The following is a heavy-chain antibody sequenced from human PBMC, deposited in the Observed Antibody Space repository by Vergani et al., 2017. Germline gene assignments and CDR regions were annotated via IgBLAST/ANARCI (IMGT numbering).Heavy chain of an antibody. CDR2: IYISGST. CDR3: ARTYYYGSGSSDDAFDF. J-gene: IGHJ3*01. Sequence: QVLLQESGPGLVKPSQTLSLTCTVSGGSITSASYYWSWIRQPAGKGLEWIGRIYISGSTNYNPSLKSRVTLSVDTSKNQFSLKLSSVTAADTAVYYCARTYYYGSGSSDDAFDFWGQGTKVTVSS. D-gene: IGHD3-10*01. V-gene: IGHV4-61*02. CDR1: GGSITSASYY.